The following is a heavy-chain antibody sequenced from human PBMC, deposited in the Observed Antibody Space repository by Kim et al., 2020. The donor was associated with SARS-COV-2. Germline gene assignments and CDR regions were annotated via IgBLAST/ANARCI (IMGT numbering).Heavy chain of an antibody. J-gene: IGHJ4*02. CDR3: ARRGRAFGGAPDLDY. CDR2: IYYSGST. V-gene: IGHV4-59*08. Sequence: SETLSLTCTVSGGSISSYYWSWIRQPPGKGLEWIGYIYYSGSTNYNPSLKSRVTISVDTSKNQFSLRLSPVTAADTAVYYCARRGRAFGGAPDLDYWGQGTLVTVSS. CDR1: GGSISSYY. D-gene: IGHD3-16*01.